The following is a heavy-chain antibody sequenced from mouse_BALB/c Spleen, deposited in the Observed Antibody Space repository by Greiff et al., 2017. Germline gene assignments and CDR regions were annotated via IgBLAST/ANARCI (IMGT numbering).Heavy chain of an antibody. CDR3: ARGITRYAMDY. Sequence: ESGPGLVKPSQSLSLTCSVTGYSITSGYYWNWIRQFPGNKLEWMGYISYDGSNNYNPSLKNRISITRDTSKNQFFLKLNSVTTEDTATYYCARGITRYAMDYWGQGTSVTVSS. D-gene: IGHD1-1*01. CDR1: GYSITSGYY. V-gene: IGHV3-6*02. J-gene: IGHJ4*01. CDR2: ISYDGSN.